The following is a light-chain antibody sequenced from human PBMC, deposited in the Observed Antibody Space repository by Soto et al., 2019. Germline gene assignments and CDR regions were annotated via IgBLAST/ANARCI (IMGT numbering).Light chain of an antibody. CDR1: QSVSSY. CDR2: DAS. CDR3: QQGSNWPLT. J-gene: IGKJ4*01. V-gene: IGKV3-11*01. Sequence: EIVLTQSPATLSLSPGGRATLSCRASQSVSSYLAWYQQKPDQAPRLLISDASNRATGIPARFSGSGSGTDFTLTISSLEPEDFAVYYCQQGSNWPLTFGAGTKVEIK.